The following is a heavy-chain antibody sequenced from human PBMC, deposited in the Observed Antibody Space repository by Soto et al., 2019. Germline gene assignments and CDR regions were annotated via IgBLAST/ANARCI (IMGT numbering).Heavy chain of an antibody. Sequence: EVQLVESGGGLVQPGGSVRLSCAASGFTFSSYSMNWVRQAPGKGLEWVSYISSSSSTIYYADSVKGRFTISRDNAKNSLYLQMNSLRDEDTAVYYCARGGNVNWNPRRDFDYWGQGTLVTVSS. CDR1: GFTFSSYS. J-gene: IGHJ4*02. CDR3: ARGGNVNWNPRRDFDY. D-gene: IGHD1-1*01. V-gene: IGHV3-48*02. CDR2: ISSSSSTI.